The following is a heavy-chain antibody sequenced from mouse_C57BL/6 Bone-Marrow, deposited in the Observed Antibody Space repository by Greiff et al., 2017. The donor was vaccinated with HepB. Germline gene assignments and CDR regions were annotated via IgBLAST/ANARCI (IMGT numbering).Heavy chain of an antibody. CDR2: IYPRDGST. V-gene: IGHV1-85*01. CDR3: ARGISFDV. Sequence: QVQLKESGPELVKPGASVKLSCKASGYTFTSYDINWVKQRPGQGLEWIGWIYPRDGSTKYNEKFKGKATLTVDTSSSTAHMELHSLTSEDSAVYFCARGISFDVWGTGTTVTVSS. J-gene: IGHJ1*03. CDR1: GYTFTSYD.